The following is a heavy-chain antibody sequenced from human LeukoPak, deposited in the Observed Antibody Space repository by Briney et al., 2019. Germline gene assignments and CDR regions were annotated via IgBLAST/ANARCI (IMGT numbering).Heavy chain of an antibody. V-gene: IGHV3-7*01. CDR1: GFSFSSSW. CDR3: ARPSCGGGTFYEH. J-gene: IGHJ1*01. D-gene: IGHD2-15*01. Sequence: PGGSLRLSCAASGFSFSSSWMSWLRQAPGKGLEWVTNIDLGGSGRYYVDSVKGRFTISRDNAKNSLHLQMNSLRAEDTAVYYCARPSCGGGTFYEHWGQGALVTVS. CDR2: IDLGGSGR.